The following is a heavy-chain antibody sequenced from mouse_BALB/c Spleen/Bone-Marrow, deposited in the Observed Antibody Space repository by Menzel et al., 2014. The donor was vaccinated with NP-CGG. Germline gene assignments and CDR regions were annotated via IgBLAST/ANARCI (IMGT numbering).Heavy chain of an antibody. V-gene: IGHV1S81*02. Sequence: LQESGAELVKPGASVKLSCKASGYTFTSYWMHRVKQRPGQGLEWIGEINPSNGRTNYNEKFKSKATLTVDKSSSTAYMQLSSLTSEDSAVYYCARRTTTVVATDYWGQGTTLTVSS. D-gene: IGHD1-1*01. J-gene: IGHJ2*01. CDR1: GYTFTSYW. CDR2: INPSNGRT. CDR3: ARRTTTVVATDY.